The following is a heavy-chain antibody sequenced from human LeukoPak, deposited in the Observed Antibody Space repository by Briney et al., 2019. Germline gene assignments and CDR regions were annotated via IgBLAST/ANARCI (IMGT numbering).Heavy chain of an antibody. V-gene: IGHV4-34*01. J-gene: IGHJ4*02. CDR2: INHSGGT. Sequence: PSEALSLTCAVYGGSFSGYYWSWIRQPPGKGLEWIGEINHSGGTNYNPSLKSRVTISVDTSKNQFSLKLSSVTAADTAVYYCARGPVGATTVGFDYWGQGTLVTVSS. CDR3: ARGPVGATTVGFDY. D-gene: IGHD1-26*01. CDR1: GGSFSGYY.